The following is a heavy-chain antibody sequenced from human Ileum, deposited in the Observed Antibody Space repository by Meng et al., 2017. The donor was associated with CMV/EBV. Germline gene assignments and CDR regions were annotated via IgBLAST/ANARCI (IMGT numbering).Heavy chain of an antibody. D-gene: IGHD6-19*01. J-gene: IGHJ4*02. CDR1: GFTVKNSV. Sequence: EVKLVESGGGVMQPGGSLRLSCAASGFTVKNSVVTWVRQAAGRGLEWVSVLSFGDRTYYSDSVKGRFVISSDNSQNFLYLQMNRLRVDDTAIYYCATHRGYSTGWDHWGQGTLVTVSS. CDR2: LSFGDRT. V-gene: IGHV3-53*01. CDR3: ATHRGYSTGWDH.